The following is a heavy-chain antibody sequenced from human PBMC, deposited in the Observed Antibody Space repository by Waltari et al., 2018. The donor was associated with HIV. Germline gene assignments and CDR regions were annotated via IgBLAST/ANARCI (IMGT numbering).Heavy chain of an antibody. V-gene: IGHV1-69*06. D-gene: IGHD2-2*03. Sequence: QVQLVQSGAEVKKPGSSVKVSCQASRGTFHNSSTHWVRQAPGQGLGWLGGSSPFFLTSNYAQKCQGRVTISADKNTNTAYMELSSLRSEDTAVYYCARIERYGYSGYMDVWAKGTTVTVSS. CDR2: SSPFFLTS. CDR1: RGTFHNSS. J-gene: IGHJ6*03. CDR3: ARIERYGYSGYMDV.